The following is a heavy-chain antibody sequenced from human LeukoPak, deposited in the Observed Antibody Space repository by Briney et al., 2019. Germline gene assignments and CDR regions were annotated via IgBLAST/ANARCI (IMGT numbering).Heavy chain of an antibody. D-gene: IGHD3-22*01. Sequence: GGSLRLSCAASGFTFSSYAMHWVRQAPGKGLEWVAVISYDGSNKYYADSVEGRFTISRDNSKNTPYLQMNSLRAEDTAVYYCAGTAPGYYDSSGYYYLNYYYYGMDVWGQGTTVTVSS. CDR2: ISYDGSNK. J-gene: IGHJ6*02. CDR3: AGTAPGYYDSSGYYYLNYYYYGMDV. V-gene: IGHV3-30-3*01. CDR1: GFTFSSYA.